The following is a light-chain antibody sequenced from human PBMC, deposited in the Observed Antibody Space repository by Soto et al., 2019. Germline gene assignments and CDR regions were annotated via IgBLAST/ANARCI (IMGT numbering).Light chain of an antibody. Sequence: SSELTQPPSVSVAPGKTASITCGGDNIVRKSVHWYQQKAGQAPVVVIYYDTDRPSGIPERFSGSNSGNTATLTISRVEAGDEADYYCQVWDSSSDHVVFGGGTKVTVL. CDR2: YDT. V-gene: IGLV3-21*04. J-gene: IGLJ2*01. CDR3: QVWDSSSDHVV. CDR1: NIVRKS.